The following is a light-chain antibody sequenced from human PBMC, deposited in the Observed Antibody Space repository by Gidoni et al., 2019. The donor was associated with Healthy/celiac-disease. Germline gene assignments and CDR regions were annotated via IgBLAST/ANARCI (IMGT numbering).Light chain of an antibody. V-gene: IGKV1-33*01. CDR2: DAS. J-gene: IGKJ4*01. CDR1: QDISSY. CDR3: QQYDNLPLT. Sequence: DIQLTQSPSSLSASVGDRVTITCQASQDISSYLNWYQQKPEKAPKLLIYDASNVETGVPSRFSGSGSGTDFTFTISSLQPEDIATYYCQQYDNLPLTFGGGTKVEIK.